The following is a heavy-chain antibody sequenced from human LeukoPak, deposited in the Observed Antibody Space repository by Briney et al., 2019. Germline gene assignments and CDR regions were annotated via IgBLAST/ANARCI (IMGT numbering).Heavy chain of an antibody. CDR2: IYSGSGSRT. Sequence: QPGGSLRLSCAVSGFTVSSDYMGWVRQAPGKGLEWVSVIYSGSGSRTYYTDSVKGRFTISRDNSKNTVYLQMNSLRAEDTAVYYCARHDWCDPWSQGTRVTVSS. V-gene: IGHV3-66*04. CDR1: GFTVSSDY. CDR3: ARHDWCDP. J-gene: IGHJ5*02.